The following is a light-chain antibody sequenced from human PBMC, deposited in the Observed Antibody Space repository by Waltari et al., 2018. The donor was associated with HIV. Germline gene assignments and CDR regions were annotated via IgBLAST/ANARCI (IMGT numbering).Light chain of an antibody. CDR3: QVWDNNDDWV. V-gene: IGLV3-21*02. Sequence: YVLTQPPSVSAVPGQKATVACTGQNIGTKDVHWYRQRPGQAPEVVVHDDNDRPSEIPVRISGSNSGDMATLTIDSVESGDEAVYYCQVWDNNDDWVFGGGTKLTVL. CDR1: NIGTKD. J-gene: IGLJ3*02. CDR2: DDN.